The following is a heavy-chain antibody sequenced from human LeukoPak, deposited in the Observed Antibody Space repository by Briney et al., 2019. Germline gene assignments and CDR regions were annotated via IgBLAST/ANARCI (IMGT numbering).Heavy chain of an antibody. J-gene: IGHJ4*02. Sequence: GGSLRLSCAASGFTVSSNYMSWVRQAPGKGLEWVSVIYSGGSTYYADSVKGRFTISRDNSKNTLYLQMNSLRAEDTAVYYCAGRNTDTNFWYYFDYWGQGTLVTVSS. V-gene: IGHV3-66*04. D-gene: IGHD1-1*01. CDR1: GFTVSSNY. CDR3: AGRNTDTNFWYYFDY. CDR2: IYSGGST.